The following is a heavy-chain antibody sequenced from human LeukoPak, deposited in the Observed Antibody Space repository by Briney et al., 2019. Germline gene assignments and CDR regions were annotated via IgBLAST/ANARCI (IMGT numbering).Heavy chain of an antibody. Sequence: GGSLRLSCAASGFTFSSYGMHWVRQAPGKGLEWVAFIRYDGSNKYYADSVKGRFTISRDNSKNTLYLQMNSLRAEDTAVYYCAKHRGSSTSLNWFDPWGQGTLVTVPS. J-gene: IGHJ5*02. D-gene: IGHD2-2*01. V-gene: IGHV3-30*02. CDR1: GFTFSSYG. CDR2: IRYDGSNK. CDR3: AKHRGSSTSLNWFDP.